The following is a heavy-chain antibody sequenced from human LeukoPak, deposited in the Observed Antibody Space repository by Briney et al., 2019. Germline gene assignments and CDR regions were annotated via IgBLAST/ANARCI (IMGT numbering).Heavy chain of an antibody. J-gene: IGHJ6*03. CDR3: ARGTYYYDSSGYYPYYYYYYMDV. CDR2: IYHSGST. V-gene: IGHV4-34*01. CDR1: GGSFSGYY. Sequence: PSETLSLTCAVYGGSFSGYYWSWIRQPPGKGLEWIGEIYHSGSTNYNPSLKSRVTISVDTSKNQFSLKLSSVTAADTAVYYCARGTYYYDSSGYYPYYYYYYMDVWGKGTTVTVSS. D-gene: IGHD3-22*01.